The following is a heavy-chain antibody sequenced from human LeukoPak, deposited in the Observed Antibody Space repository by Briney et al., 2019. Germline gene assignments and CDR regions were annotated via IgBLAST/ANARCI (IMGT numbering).Heavy chain of an antibody. CDR2: IYHSGST. V-gene: IGHV4-4*02. J-gene: IGHJ4*02. D-gene: IGHD3-22*01. CDR3: ALWGYFDSSGRHF. CDR1: GGSISSSNW. Sequence: PSGTLSLTCAVSGGSISSSNWWSWVRQPPGKGLEWIGEIYHSGSTNYNPSLKSRVTISVDTSKNQFSLNLNSVTAADTAVYYCALWGYFDSSGRHFWGQGTLVTVSS.